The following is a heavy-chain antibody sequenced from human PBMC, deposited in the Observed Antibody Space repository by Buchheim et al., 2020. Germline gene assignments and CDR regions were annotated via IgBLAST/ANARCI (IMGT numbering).Heavy chain of an antibody. CDR1: GGTFSTSS. CDR3: ARGVQVAKNIDNWFDS. Sequence: QLQLVQSGAELKRPGSSVQVSCKASGGTFSTSSIIWVRQAPGQGLEYMGGIIPVFGTTKYARKFQGRVTTTADESTGVAYLDIHRLRFGDMAAYYCARGVQVAKNIDNWFDSWGQGT. CDR2: IIPVFGTT. D-gene: IGHD2-8*02. V-gene: IGHV1-69*01. J-gene: IGHJ5*01.